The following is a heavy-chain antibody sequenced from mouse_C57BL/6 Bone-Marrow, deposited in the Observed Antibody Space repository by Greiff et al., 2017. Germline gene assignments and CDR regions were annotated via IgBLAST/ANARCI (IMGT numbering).Heavy chain of an antibody. CDR3: ARTSWFAY. Sequence: EVQLVESGGGLVKPGGSLKLSCAASGFTFSSYAMSWVRQTPEKRLEWVATISDGGSYTYYPDNVKGRFTISRDNAKNNLYLQMSHLKSEDTAMYYCARTSWFAYWGQGTLVTVSA. CDR1: GFTFSSYA. CDR2: ISDGGSYT. V-gene: IGHV5-4*01. J-gene: IGHJ3*01.